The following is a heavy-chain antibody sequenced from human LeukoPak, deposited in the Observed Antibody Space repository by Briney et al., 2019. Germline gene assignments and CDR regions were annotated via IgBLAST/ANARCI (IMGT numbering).Heavy chain of an antibody. D-gene: IGHD4-11*01. V-gene: IGHV4-39*01. CDR1: GDSISSGSYY. CDR3: ARHGPEDYSNHVDH. Sequence: SETLSLNCAVSGDSISSGSYYWGWIRQAPGKGLEWIGTIYYSGANFYNPSLKSRVTMSVDGPTNQFSLRMMSVTAADSGVYYCARHGPEDYSNHVDHWGQGTLVSVSS. CDR2: IYYSGAN. J-gene: IGHJ4*02.